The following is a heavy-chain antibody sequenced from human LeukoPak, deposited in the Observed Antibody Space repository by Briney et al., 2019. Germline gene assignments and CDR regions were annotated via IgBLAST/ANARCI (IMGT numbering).Heavy chain of an antibody. Sequence: PGGSLRLSCAASGFTFSSYGMSWVRQAPGKGLEWVSAIGGRDGSTYYADSVKGRFTSSRDNSKNTLYVQMNSLRAEDTAVYYCAKGHSYGSGSLDYWGQGTLVTVSS. CDR3: AKGHSYGSGSLDY. J-gene: IGHJ4*02. CDR1: GFTFSSYG. D-gene: IGHD3-10*01. V-gene: IGHV3-23*01. CDR2: IGGRDGST.